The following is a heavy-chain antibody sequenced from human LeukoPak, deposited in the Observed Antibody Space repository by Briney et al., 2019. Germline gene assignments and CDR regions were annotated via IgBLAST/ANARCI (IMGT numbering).Heavy chain of an antibody. CDR3: ARAAGSSWYGPLDY. V-gene: IGHV3-30*04. D-gene: IGHD6-13*01. J-gene: IGHJ4*02. Sequence: GGSLRLSCRTSGFTFHSYSYHWVRQAPGKGLEWLAVISEDGSRRHFAGSVEGRFNISRDTVDDTLFLHLNSLRVEDTAVYYCARAAGSSWYGPLDYWGQGTLVTVSS. CDR2: ISEDGSRR. CDR1: GFTFHSYS.